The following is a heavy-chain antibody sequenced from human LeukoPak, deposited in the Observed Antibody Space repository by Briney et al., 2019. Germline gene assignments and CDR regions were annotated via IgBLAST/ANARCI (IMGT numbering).Heavy chain of an antibody. D-gene: IGHD1-26*01. CDR1: GFTFSSYN. Sequence: GGSLRLSCAASGFTFSSYNMNWVRQAPGKGLEWVSLISGTGGSTYYADSVKGRFTISRDNSKKTLYLQMNSLRAEDTAVYYCAKDYEPLVGVHRWGDWFDPWGQGTLVTVSS. V-gene: IGHV3-23*01. CDR3: AKDYEPLVGVHRWGDWFDP. CDR2: ISGTGGST. J-gene: IGHJ5*02.